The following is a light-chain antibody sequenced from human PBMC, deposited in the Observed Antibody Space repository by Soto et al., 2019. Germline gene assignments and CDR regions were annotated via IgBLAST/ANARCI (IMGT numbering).Light chain of an antibody. J-gene: IGLJ1*01. CDR2: DVS. CDR1: SSDVGGYNY. Sequence: QSALTQPASVSGSPGQSITISCTGTSSDVGGYNYVSWYQQHPGKAPKLMIYDVSKRPSGVSNRFSGSKSGNTASLTISGLQAEDEADYYCSSYISSSNLNVFGTGTKVTV. V-gene: IGLV2-14*01. CDR3: SSYISSSNLNV.